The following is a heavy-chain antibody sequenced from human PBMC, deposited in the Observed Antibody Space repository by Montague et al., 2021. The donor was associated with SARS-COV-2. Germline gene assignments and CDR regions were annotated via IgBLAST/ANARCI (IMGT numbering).Heavy chain of an antibody. J-gene: IGHJ3*01. CDR3: ARTSDPSNFDSTGYYGAFDV. CDR2: MSYSGSA. D-gene: IGHD3-22*01. V-gene: IGHV4-59*01. Sequence: SETLSLTRTVSGATISSDYWSWIRQSPGKGLEWIGYMSYSGSATYNPSLESRVAISRDTSKNQFSLTLIPATAADTAIYYCARTSDPSNFDSTGYYGAFDVGGQGTTVIVSS. CDR1: GATISSDY.